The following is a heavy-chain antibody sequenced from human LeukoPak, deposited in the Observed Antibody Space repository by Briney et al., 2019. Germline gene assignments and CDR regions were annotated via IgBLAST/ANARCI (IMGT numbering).Heavy chain of an antibody. CDR2: TKPDGSAE. D-gene: IGHD2-15*01. J-gene: IGHJ4*02. CDR1: GFTFRNYW. Sequence: GGSLRLSCAASGFTFRNYWMGWLRQAPGKGREWVANTKPDGSAEYYADSVRGRFTTSRDNANNFLYLQMYRLRAEDTAIYYCARDGGLNTNFGYWGQGTLVTVSS. CDR3: ARDGGLNTNFGY. V-gene: IGHV3-7*01.